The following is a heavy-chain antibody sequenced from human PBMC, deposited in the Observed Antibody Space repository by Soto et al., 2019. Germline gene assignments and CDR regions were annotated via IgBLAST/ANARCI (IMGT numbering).Heavy chain of an antibody. V-gene: IGHV1-18*01. J-gene: IGHJ6*02. CDR2: ISAYNGNT. CDR3: ARQNYYSGMDV. CDR1: GYTFTSYF. Sequence: SVKVSCKASGYTFTSYFITWVRQAPGQGLEWMGWISAYNGNTNYAQMLQGRVTMTTDTSTATAYMEMRSLRSDDTAVYYCARQNYYSGMDVWGQGTTVTVSS.